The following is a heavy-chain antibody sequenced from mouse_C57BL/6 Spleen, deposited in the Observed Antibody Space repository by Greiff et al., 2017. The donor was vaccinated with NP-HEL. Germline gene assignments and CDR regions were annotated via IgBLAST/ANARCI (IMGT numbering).Heavy chain of an antibody. Sequence: DVKLVESGGGLVKPGGSLKLSCAASGFTFSSYAMSWVRQTPEKRLEWVATISDGGSYTYYPDNVKGRFTISRDNAKNNLYLQMSHLKSEDTAMYYCAREGSNPSRYFDYWGQGTTLTVSS. CDR1: GFTFSSYA. CDR3: AREGSNPSRYFDY. J-gene: IGHJ2*01. D-gene: IGHD2-5*01. CDR2: ISDGGSYT. V-gene: IGHV5-4*01.